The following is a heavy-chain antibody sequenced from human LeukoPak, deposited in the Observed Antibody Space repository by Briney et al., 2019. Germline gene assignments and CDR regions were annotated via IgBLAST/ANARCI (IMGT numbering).Heavy chain of an antibody. CDR2: ISGSGGST. Sequence: GGSLRLSCAASGFTFSSYAMSWVRQAPGKGLEWVSAISGSGGSTYYADSVKGRFTISRDNSKNTLYLQMNRLRAEDTAMYYCVKDRVDGSGSQFDYWGQGTLVTVSS. D-gene: IGHD3-10*01. J-gene: IGHJ4*02. CDR1: GFTFSSYA. CDR3: VKDRVDGSGSQFDY. V-gene: IGHV3-23*01.